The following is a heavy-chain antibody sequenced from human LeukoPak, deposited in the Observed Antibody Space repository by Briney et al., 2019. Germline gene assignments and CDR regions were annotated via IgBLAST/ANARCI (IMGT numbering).Heavy chain of an antibody. CDR3: ARGANRYLIDY. CDR1: GGSISSGSYY. V-gene: IGHV4-61*02. J-gene: IGHJ4*02. CDR2: IYTSGST. D-gene: IGHD1-1*01. Sequence: PSQTLSLTCTVSGGSISSGSYYWSWIRQPAGKGLEWIGRIYTSGSTNYNPSLKSRVTISVDTSKNQFSLKLSSVTAANTAVYYCARGANRYLIDYWGQGTLVTVSS.